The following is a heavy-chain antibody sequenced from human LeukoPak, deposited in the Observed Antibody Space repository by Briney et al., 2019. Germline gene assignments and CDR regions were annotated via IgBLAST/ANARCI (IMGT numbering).Heavy chain of an antibody. CDR1: GYTFASSD. D-gene: IGHD7-27*01. J-gene: IGHJ4*02. CDR2: MSPNSGDT. Sequence: ASVKVSCKASGYTFASSDINWVRQTAGQGLEWIGWMSPNSGDTGYAQSFQGRVTMTRDTSISTAYMELSSLTSEDTAVYYCSKGPPNWGFDYWGQGTLVTVSS. V-gene: IGHV1-8*01. CDR3: SKGPPNWGFDY.